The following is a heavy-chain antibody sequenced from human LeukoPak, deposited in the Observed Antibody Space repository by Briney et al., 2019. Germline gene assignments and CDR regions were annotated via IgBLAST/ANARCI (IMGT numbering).Heavy chain of an antibody. CDR2: INHSGST. CDR1: GGPFSGYY. Sequence: SETLSLTCAVYGGPFSGYYWSWIRQPPGKGLEWIGEINHSGSTNYNPSLKSRVTISVDTSKNQFSLKLSSVTAADTAVYYCARGATGVVVPAAITGRWFDLWGQGTLVTVSS. J-gene: IGHJ5*02. V-gene: IGHV4-34*01. CDR3: ARGATGVVVPAAITGRWFDL. D-gene: IGHD2-2*01.